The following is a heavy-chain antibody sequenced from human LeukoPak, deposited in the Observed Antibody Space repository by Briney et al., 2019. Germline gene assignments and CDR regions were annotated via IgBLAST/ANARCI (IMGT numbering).Heavy chain of an antibody. CDR3: MRAEVYGSSRYWYDY. CDR2: INQDGSEK. D-gene: IGHD6-13*01. J-gene: IGHJ4*02. V-gene: IGHV3-7*03. Sequence: GGSLRLSCAASGFTFSNYWMTWARQTPGKGLEWLANINQDGSEKYYVDSVKGRFTISRDNAKNSLYLQMISLRAEDTAVYYCMRAEVYGSSRYWYDYWGQGILLAVSS. CDR1: GFTFSNYW.